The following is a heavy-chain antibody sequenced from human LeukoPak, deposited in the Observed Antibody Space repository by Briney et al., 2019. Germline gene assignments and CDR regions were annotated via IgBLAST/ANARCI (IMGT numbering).Heavy chain of an antibody. D-gene: IGHD2-21*01. J-gene: IGHJ4*02. V-gene: IGHV3-72*01. Sequence: GGSLRLSCAASGFTFSDHYMDWVRLAPGKGLEWVGRTRNKANSYTTEYAASVKGRFTISRDDSQNSLYLQMNSLKSEDTAVYYCVRVVHITANYPFDYWGQGTSVTVSS. CDR3: VRVVHITANYPFDY. CDR1: GFTFSDHY. CDR2: TRNKANSYTT.